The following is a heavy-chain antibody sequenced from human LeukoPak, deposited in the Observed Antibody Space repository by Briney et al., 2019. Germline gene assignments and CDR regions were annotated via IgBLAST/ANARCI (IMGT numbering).Heavy chain of an antibody. Sequence: GGSLRLSCAASGFTFSNYGMHWVRQAPGKGLEWVAVISYDGSNTFYADSVKGRFTISRDNSKSTLYLQVNSLRAEDTAVYYCAKDPHSSGWYFTAFDYWGQGTLVTVSS. CDR1: GFTFSNYG. CDR2: ISYDGSNT. CDR3: AKDPHSSGWYFTAFDY. D-gene: IGHD6-19*01. V-gene: IGHV3-30*18. J-gene: IGHJ4*02.